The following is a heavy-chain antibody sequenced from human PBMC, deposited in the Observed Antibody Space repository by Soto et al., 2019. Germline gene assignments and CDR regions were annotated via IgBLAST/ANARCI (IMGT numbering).Heavy chain of an antibody. CDR2: ISYDGSNK. J-gene: IGHJ4*02. CDR1: GFTFSSYG. CDR3: AKGSGYIDY. V-gene: IGHV3-30*18. Sequence: QVQLVESGGGVVQPGRSLRLSFAASGFTFSSYGMHWVRQAPGKGLEWVAVISYDGSNKYYADSVKGRFTISRDNSKNTLYLQMNSLRAEDTAVYYCAKGSGYIDYWGQGTLVTVSS. D-gene: IGHD3-3*01.